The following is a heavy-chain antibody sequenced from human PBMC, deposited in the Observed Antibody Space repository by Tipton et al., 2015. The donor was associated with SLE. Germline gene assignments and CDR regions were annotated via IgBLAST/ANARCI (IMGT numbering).Heavy chain of an antibody. CDR2: IYYSGST. Sequence: TLSLTCAVSGASINSHYWSWIRQPPGKGLEWIGYIYYSGSTNYNPSLKSRVTISVDMSKNQFSLKLSSVTAADTAVYYCARDRGYCSGGSCRGMDVWGQGATVTVS. V-gene: IGHV4-59*11. D-gene: IGHD2-15*01. CDR3: ARDRGYCSGGSCRGMDV. J-gene: IGHJ6*02. CDR1: GASINSHY.